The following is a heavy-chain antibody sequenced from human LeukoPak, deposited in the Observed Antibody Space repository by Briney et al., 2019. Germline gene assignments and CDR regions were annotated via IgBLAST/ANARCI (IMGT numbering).Heavy chain of an antibody. D-gene: IGHD6-19*01. CDR3: AKDTSGSSGWYGDDAFDI. Sequence: GRSLRLSCAASGFTFDDYAMHWVRQAPGKGLEWVSGISWNSGSIGYADSVKGRFTISRDNAKNSLYLQMNSLRAEDTALYYCAKDTSGSSGWYGDDAFDIWGQGTMVTVSS. CDR2: ISWNSGSI. J-gene: IGHJ3*02. CDR1: GFTFDDYA. V-gene: IGHV3-9*01.